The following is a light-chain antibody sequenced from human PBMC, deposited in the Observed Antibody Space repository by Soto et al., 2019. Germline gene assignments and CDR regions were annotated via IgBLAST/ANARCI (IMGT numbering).Light chain of an antibody. CDR3: QQYGSSLLT. CDR2: AAS. CDR1: RSISDC. V-gene: IGKV1-39*01. J-gene: IGKJ4*01. Sequence: IQMTQSPPSLSATVGDRVTITCRASRSISDCLNWYKQKPGEAPELLIYAASTLQSGVPSRFSGSGSGTDFTLTISRLEPEDFAVYYCQQYGSSLLTFGGGTKVDIK.